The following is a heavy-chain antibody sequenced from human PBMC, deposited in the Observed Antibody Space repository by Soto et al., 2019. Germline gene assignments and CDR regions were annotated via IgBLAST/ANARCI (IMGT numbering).Heavy chain of an antibody. V-gene: IGHV3-74*01. CDR2: IQSDGSSP. CDR1: GFTFNYYW. J-gene: IGHJ4*02. D-gene: IGHD2-21*02. Sequence: EVQLVESGGGLVQPGGSLRLSCVASGFTFNYYWMHWVRQAPGKGLVWVSRIQSDGSSPDYVDSVKGRFTISRDNAKNKLYLHMHVLSAGAPPGYYCPRGGDADYWGQGTLVTVSS. CDR3: PRGGDADY.